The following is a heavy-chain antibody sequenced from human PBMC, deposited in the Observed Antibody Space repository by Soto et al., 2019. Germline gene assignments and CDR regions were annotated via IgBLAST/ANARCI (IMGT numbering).Heavy chain of an antibody. Sequence: QVQLVQSGAEVMQPGSSVKVSCKPSGGTLTNFINYPINWVRQSPGQGLEWMGGIVPNIGTVNYAQKFQGRVTMNADKSTGTVYMELSRLRSDDSALYYCARRNTAGFLRYFDNWGQGTLVTVSS. CDR3: ARRNTAGFLRYFDN. V-gene: IGHV1-69*06. CDR1: GGTLTNFINYP. D-gene: IGHD6-19*01. CDR2: IVPNIGTV. J-gene: IGHJ4*02.